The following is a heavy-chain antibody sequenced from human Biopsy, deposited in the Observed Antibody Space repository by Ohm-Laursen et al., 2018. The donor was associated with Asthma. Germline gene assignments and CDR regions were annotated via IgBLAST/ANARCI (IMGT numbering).Heavy chain of an antibody. Sequence: SLRLSCTATGFTVTTHYMSWVRQAPGKGLEWVSVIYSGGSTYYADSVKGRFTISRDSSKNTLFLQMNSLRAEDTAVYYCPKDVFPGWEVRRGPDYWGQGTLVIVSA. CDR1: GFTVTTHY. J-gene: IGHJ4*02. CDR2: IYSGGST. V-gene: IGHV3-53*05. D-gene: IGHD1-26*01. CDR3: PKDVFPGWEVRRGPDY.